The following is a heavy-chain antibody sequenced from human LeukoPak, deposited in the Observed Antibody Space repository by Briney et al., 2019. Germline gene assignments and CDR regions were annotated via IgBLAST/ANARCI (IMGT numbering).Heavy chain of an antibody. CDR3: ASGRRYDILTGWDFYFDL. D-gene: IGHD3-9*01. CDR1: GGSFSAYY. CDR2: INHSGAT. J-gene: IGHJ2*01. Sequence: SETLSLTCAVYGGSFSAYYWSRIRQPPGKGLEWIGEINHSGATNCNPSLKSRVTISVDTSKNQFSLKLSSVTAADTAVYYCASGRRYDILTGWDFYFDLWGRGTLVTVSS. V-gene: IGHV4-34*01.